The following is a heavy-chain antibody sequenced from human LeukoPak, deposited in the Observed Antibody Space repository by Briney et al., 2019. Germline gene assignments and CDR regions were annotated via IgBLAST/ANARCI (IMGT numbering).Heavy chain of an antibody. Sequence: SETLSLTCAVSGYSISSGYYWGWIRQPPGKGLEWIGSIYHSGSTYYNPSLESRVTISVDTSKNQFSLKLSSVTAADTAVYYCARGDNWNYGDFDYWGQGTLVTVSS. CDR2: IYHSGST. CDR3: ARGDNWNYGDFDY. V-gene: IGHV4-38-2*01. J-gene: IGHJ4*02. CDR1: GYSISSGYY. D-gene: IGHD1-7*01.